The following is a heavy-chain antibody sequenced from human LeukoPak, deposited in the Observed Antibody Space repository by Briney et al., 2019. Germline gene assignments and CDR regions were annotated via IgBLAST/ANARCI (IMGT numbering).Heavy chain of an antibody. CDR2: ISSSSSYI. CDR3: ARDHTWKYGTFDY. V-gene: IGHV3-21*01. D-gene: IGHD1-7*01. Sequence: GGSLRLSCAASGFTFSSYRMNWVRQAPGKGLEWVSCISSSSSYIYYADSVKGRFTISRDNAKNSLYLQMNSLRVEDTAVYYCARDHTWKYGTFDYWGQGTLVTVSS. J-gene: IGHJ4*02. CDR1: GFTFSSYR.